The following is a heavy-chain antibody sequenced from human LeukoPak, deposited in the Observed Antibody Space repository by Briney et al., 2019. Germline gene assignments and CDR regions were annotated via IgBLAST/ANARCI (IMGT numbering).Heavy chain of an antibody. J-gene: IGHJ3*02. D-gene: IGHD3-10*01. CDR3: AKSNGYGLVDI. CDR2: ISSSGSTI. Sequence: PGGSLRLSCAASGFTFSSYEMNWVRQAPGKGLEWVSYISSSGSTIYYADSVKGRFTISRDNAKNSLYLQMNSLRAEDTAVYYCAKSNGYGLVDIWGQGTMVTVSS. V-gene: IGHV3-48*03. CDR1: GFTFSSYE.